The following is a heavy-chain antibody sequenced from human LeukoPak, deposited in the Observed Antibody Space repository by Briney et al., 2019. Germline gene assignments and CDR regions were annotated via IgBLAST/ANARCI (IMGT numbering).Heavy chain of an antibody. CDR2: IYYSGST. CDR1: GGSISSSSYY. J-gene: IGHJ4*02. Sequence: SETLSLTCTVSGGSISSSSYYWGWIRQPPGKGLEWIGNIYYSGSTYYNPSLKSRLTISLDTSQGQFSLRLSSVTAADTALYYCTRGSYDVLTGYSTLGEYWGQGALVTVSS. D-gene: IGHD3-9*01. CDR3: TRGSYDVLTGYSTLGEY. V-gene: IGHV4-39*01.